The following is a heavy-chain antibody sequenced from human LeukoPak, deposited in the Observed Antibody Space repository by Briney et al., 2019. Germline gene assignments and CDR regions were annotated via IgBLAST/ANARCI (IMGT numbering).Heavy chain of an antibody. Sequence: GGSLRLSCAASGFTFSDYYMSWIRQAPGKGLEWVSYISSSGSTIYYADSVKGRFTISRDNAKNSLYLQMNSLRAEDTAVYDCAGYGSVSYVRYFDPWGRGTLVTVSS. D-gene: IGHD3-10*01. CDR3: AGYGSVSYVRYFDP. CDR1: GFTFSDYY. J-gene: IGHJ2*01. CDR2: ISSSGSTI. V-gene: IGHV3-11*01.